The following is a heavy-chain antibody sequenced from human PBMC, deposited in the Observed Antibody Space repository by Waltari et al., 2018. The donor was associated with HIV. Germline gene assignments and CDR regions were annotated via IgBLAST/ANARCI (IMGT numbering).Heavy chain of an antibody. CDR1: GGTFSSYA. D-gene: IGHD2-8*01. J-gene: IGHJ4*02. V-gene: IGHV1-69*01. Sequence: QLQLVQSGAEVKKPGSSVKFSCKASGGTFSSYAFSWVRQAPGQGLEWMGGIIPISDTTHYAQNFQGRVTITADESTSTAYMELSSLRSEDTAVYYCASGVEMATTGDYWGQGTLVTVSS. CDR3: ASGVEMATTGDY. CDR2: IIPISDTT.